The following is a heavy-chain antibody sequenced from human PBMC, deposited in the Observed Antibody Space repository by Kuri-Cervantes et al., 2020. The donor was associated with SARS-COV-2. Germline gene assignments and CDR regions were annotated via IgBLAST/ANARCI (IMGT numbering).Heavy chain of an antibody. CDR3: ASGGPRIAVAGGHY. Sequence: GGSLRLSCKASGFRFGIHAMHWVRQAPGKGLEWLSFISFDGDKTYCADSVKGRFTISRDNAKNSLYLQMNSLRAEDTAVYYCASGGPRIAVAGGHYWGQGTLVTVSS. CDR2: ISFDGDKT. J-gene: IGHJ4*02. V-gene: IGHV3-30-3*01. D-gene: IGHD6-19*01. CDR1: GFRFGIHA.